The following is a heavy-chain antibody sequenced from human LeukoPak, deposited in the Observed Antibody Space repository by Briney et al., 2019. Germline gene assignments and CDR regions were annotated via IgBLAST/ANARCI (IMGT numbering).Heavy chain of an antibody. J-gene: IGHJ4*02. CDR3: AKCGTSSGFDY. CDR1: EFTLSNYA. V-gene: IGHV3-23*01. CDR2: ISGSGGST. Sequence: PGGSLRLSCAASEFTLSNYAMTWVRQAPGKGLEWVSAISGSGGSTYYADSVKGRFTISRDNSKNTLYLQMNSLRAEDTAVYYCAKCGTSSGFDYWGQGFLVTVSS. D-gene: IGHD1/OR15-1a*01.